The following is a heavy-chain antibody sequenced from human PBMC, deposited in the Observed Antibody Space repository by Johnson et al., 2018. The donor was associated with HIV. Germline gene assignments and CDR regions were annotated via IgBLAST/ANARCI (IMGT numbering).Heavy chain of an antibody. V-gene: IGHV3-30*02. CDR3: AKEGGRITMIVVEPDAFDI. J-gene: IGHJ3*02. CDR2: IRYDGSNK. D-gene: IGHD3-22*01. Sequence: QVQLVESGGGVVQPGTSLRLSCTASGFAFSSYALHWVRQAPGKGLEWVAFIRYDGSNKYYADSVKGRFTISRDNSKNTLYLQMNSLRAEDTAVYYCAKEGGRITMIVVEPDAFDIWGQGTMVTVSS. CDR1: GFAFSSYA.